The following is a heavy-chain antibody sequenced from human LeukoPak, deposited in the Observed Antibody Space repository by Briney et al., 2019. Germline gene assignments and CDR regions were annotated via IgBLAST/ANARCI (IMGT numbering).Heavy chain of an antibody. J-gene: IGHJ6*02. CDR3: AKDSPYYGMDV. CDR2: ISYDGSNK. CDR1: GFTFSGYG. V-gene: IGHV3-30*18. Sequence: GGSLRLSCAASGFTFSGYGMHWVRQAPGKGLEWVAVISYDGSNKYYADSVKGRFTISRDNSKNTLYLQMNSLRAEDTAVYYCAKDSPYYGMDVWGQGTTVTVSS.